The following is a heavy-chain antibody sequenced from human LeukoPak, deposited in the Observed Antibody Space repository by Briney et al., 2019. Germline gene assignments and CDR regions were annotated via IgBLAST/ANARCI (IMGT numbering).Heavy chain of an antibody. CDR3: ARASYGDYEGNEYFQH. CDR1: GGSINNGNHF. D-gene: IGHD4-17*01. Sequence: SETLSLTCTVSGGSINNGNHFWTWIRQPAGKGLEWIGRIFTGGSTNYNPSLESRLTMSIDTSKNQFSLKLSSVTAADTAVYYCARASYGDYEGNEYFQHWGQGTLVTVSS. V-gene: IGHV4-61*02. J-gene: IGHJ1*01. CDR2: IFTGGST.